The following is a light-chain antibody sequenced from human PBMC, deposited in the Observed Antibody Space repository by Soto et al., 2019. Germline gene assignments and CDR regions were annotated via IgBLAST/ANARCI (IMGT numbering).Light chain of an antibody. CDR2: AAS. Sequence: DIQMTQSPSSLSASVGDRVTITCRASQSISRSLNWYQQKPGKAPRLLIYAASSLQNGVPSRFSGSGSGTDFTLTTSSLQPEDAAIYSCQQSYNSPMYTFGQGTTLEIK. CDR3: QQSYNSPMYT. J-gene: IGKJ2*01. CDR1: QSISRS. V-gene: IGKV1-39*01.